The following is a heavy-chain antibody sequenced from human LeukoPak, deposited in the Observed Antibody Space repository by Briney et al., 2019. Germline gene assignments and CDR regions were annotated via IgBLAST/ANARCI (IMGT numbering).Heavy chain of an antibody. Sequence: PSETLSLTCAVYGGSFSGYYWSWIRQPPGKGLEWIGEVNHSGSTNYYPSLKSRVTISVDTSKNQFSLKLSSVTAADTAVYYCARGRRSSSSRPNWFDPWGQGTLVTV. CDR3: ARGRRSSSSRPNWFDP. D-gene: IGHD6-6*01. J-gene: IGHJ5*02. CDR1: GGSFSGYY. CDR2: VNHSGST. V-gene: IGHV4-34*01.